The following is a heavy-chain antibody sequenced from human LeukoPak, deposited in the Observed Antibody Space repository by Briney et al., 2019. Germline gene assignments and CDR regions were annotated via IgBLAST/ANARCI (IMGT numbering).Heavy chain of an antibody. CDR1: GDSVSTNSAA. J-gene: IGHJ4*02. Sequence: SQTLSLTCAISGDSVSTNSAAWNWTRQSPSRGLEWLGRTYYRSKWYNDYAISVKSRITINPDTSKNQFSLQLTSVTPEDTAVYYCARDRVYSSGWFFDYWGQGTLVTVSS. CDR3: ARDRVYSSGWFFDY. CDR2: TYYRSKWYN. D-gene: IGHD6-19*01. V-gene: IGHV6-1*01.